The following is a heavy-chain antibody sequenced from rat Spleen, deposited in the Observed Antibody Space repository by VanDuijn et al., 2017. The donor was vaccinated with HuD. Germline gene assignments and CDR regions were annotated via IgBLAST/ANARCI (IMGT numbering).Heavy chain of an antibody. CDR1: GFTLSDYY. CDR2: INYDGSST. J-gene: IGHJ4*01. V-gene: IGHV5-29*01. D-gene: IGHD1-2*01. CDR3: ARPHSSLYVMDA. Sequence: EVQLVESGGGLVQPGRSLKLSCAASGFTLSDYYMAWVRQAPTKGLEWVATINYDGSSTYYRDSVKGRFTISRDNAKSTLYLQMNSLRSEDTATYYCARPHSSLYVMDAWGQGASVTVSS.